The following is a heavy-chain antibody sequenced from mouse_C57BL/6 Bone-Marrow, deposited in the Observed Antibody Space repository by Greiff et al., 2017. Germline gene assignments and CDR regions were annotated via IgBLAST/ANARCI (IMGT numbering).Heavy chain of an antibody. CDR1: GFTFSSYG. J-gene: IGHJ3*01. D-gene: IGHD2-3*01. CDR3: ARRTGYYWFAY. CDR2: ISSGGSYT. V-gene: IGHV5-6*01. Sequence: EVQVVESGGDLVKPGGSLKLSCAASGFTFSSYGMSWVRQTPDKRLEWVATISSGGSYTYYPDSVKGRFTISRDNAKNTLYLQMSSLKSEDTAMYYCARRTGYYWFAYWGQGTLVTVSA.